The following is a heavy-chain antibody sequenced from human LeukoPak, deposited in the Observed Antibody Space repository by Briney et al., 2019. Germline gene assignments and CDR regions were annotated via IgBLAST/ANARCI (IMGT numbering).Heavy chain of an antibody. CDR3: ARAWRQYYMDV. V-gene: IGHV4-39*07. CDR1: GGSINSYY. Sequence: SETLSLTCTVSGGSINSYYWGWIRQPPGKGLEWIGSIYYSGSTYYNPSLKSRVTISVDTSKNQFSLKLSSVTAADTAVYYCARAWRQYYMDVWGKGTTVTVSS. CDR2: IYYSGST. J-gene: IGHJ6*03. D-gene: IGHD3-3*01.